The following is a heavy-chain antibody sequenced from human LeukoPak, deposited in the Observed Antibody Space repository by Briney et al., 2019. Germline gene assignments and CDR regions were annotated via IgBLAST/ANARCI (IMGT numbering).Heavy chain of an antibody. D-gene: IGHD6-6*01. Sequence: SETLSLTCAVYGGSFSGYYWSWIRQPPGKGLEWIGEINHSGSTNYNPSLKSRVTISVDTSKNQFSLKLSSVTAADTAVYYCARKGRAGGGSSSFFDYWGQGTLVTVSS. CDR1: GGSFSGYY. CDR2: INHSGST. CDR3: ARKGRAGGGSSSFFDY. V-gene: IGHV4-34*01. J-gene: IGHJ4*02.